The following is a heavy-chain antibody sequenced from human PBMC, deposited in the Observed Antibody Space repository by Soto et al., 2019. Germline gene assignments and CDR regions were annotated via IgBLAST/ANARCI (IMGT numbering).Heavy chain of an antibody. V-gene: IGHV3-9*01. Sequence: PGGSLRLSCAASGFTFDDYAMPWVRQAPGKGLEWVSGITRSSVKIGYADSVKGRFTISRDNAKKSVYLQMNSLRAEDTALYYCAKDSALYYDSSGYCFDYWGQGILVTVSS. CDR2: ITRSSVKI. CDR1: GFTFDDYA. D-gene: IGHD3-22*01. CDR3: AKDSALYYDSSGYCFDY. J-gene: IGHJ4*02.